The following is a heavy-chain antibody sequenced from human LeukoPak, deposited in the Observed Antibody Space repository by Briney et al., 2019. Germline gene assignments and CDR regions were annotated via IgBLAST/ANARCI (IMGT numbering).Heavy chain of an antibody. CDR3: AKVPPSITAAGNWLGP. D-gene: IGHD6-13*01. V-gene: IGHV1-2*06. CDR1: GYTFTGYY. CDR2: INPNTGGT. J-gene: IGHJ5*02. Sequence: ASVKVSCKASGYTFTGYYIHWVRQAPGQGLEWMGRINPNTGGTDYAQKFQGRVTMTRDTSITTAYMELSRLTSDDMAIYYCAKVPPSITAAGNWLGPWGQGALVTVSS.